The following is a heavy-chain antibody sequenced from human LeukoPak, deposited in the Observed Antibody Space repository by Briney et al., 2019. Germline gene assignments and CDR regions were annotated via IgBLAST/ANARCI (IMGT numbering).Heavy chain of an antibody. Sequence: KPGGSLRLSCAVSGFTFSSYSMNWVRQAPGKGLEWVSSITGSSTYIYYADSVKGRFTISRDNAKNSLYLQMNNLGAEDTAVYYCARDLTLTSTCWFDLWGQGTLVTVSS. J-gene: IGHJ5*02. V-gene: IGHV3-21*01. CDR1: GFTFSSYS. CDR2: ITGSSTYI. CDR3: ARDLTLTSTCWFDL. D-gene: IGHD1-1*01.